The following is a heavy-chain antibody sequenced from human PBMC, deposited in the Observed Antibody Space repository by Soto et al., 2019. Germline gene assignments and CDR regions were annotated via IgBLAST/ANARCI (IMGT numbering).Heavy chain of an antibody. V-gene: IGHV2-5*02. CDR2: LYWDDDK. J-gene: IGHJ4*02. CDR1: GFSLNTNAVG. D-gene: IGHD6-19*01. CDR3: APRRVRDSSGENFDS. Sequence: QITLKESGPTLVKPTQTLTLTCTFSGFSLNTNAVGVAWIRQPPGKALEWLALLYWDDDKRYSPSLKSRLTITTDTSKNQVVLTMTNMDTEDTATYYCAPRRVRDSSGENFDSWGQGTLVTVSS.